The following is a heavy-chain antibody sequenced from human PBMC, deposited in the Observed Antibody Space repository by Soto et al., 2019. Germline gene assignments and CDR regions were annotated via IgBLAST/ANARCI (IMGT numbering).Heavy chain of an antibody. CDR1: GYTFTSHD. J-gene: IGHJ4*02. Sequence: ASVKVSCKASGYTFTSHDINWVRQAPGQGLEWMGWISAYTGNTNYAQKLQGRVTMTTDTSTSTAYMELRSLRSDDTAVYYCAKSFFYDSSGYPTLFDYWGQGTLVTVSS. CDR3: AKSFFYDSSGYPTLFDY. V-gene: IGHV1-18*04. D-gene: IGHD3-22*01. CDR2: ISAYTGNT.